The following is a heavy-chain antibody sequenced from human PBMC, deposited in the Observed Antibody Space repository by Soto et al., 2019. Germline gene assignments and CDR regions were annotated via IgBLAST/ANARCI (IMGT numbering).Heavy chain of an antibody. CDR1: GGTLSSYP. V-gene: IGHV1-69*13. Sequence: SGKVSSKASGGTLSSYPISWVRQAPGQGLEWMGGIIPIFGTANYAQKFKGRVTITADESTGTAYVGLSSLRSEDTAVYYCARDHCEGDGYNYYYYYGMDVWGQGTTVTVCS. D-gene: IGHD5-12*01. CDR3: ARDHCEGDGYNYYYYYGMDV. CDR2: IIPIFGTA. J-gene: IGHJ6*02.